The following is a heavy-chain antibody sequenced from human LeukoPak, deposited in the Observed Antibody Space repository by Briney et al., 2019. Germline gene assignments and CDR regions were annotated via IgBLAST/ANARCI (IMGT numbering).Heavy chain of an antibody. V-gene: IGHV3-23*01. CDR1: GFTFSSYS. D-gene: IGHD2/OR15-2a*01. J-gene: IGHJ4*02. CDR3: ARGAFYDY. CDR2: IGESDGST. Sequence: GGSLRLSCAASGFTFSSYSMNWVRQAPGKGLEWVATIGESDGSTYYADSVKGRFTISRDNSKNTLYLQMSSLRAGDTALYFCARGAFYDYWGQGTLVTVSS.